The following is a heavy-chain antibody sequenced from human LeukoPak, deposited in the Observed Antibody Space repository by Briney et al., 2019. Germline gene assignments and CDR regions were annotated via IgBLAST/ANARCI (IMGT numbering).Heavy chain of an antibody. D-gene: IGHD2-2*01. V-gene: IGHV3-23*01. CDR3: AKESGCSSTSCYFLDYYYYYYMDV. CDR1: GFTFSSYA. Sequence: GGSLRLSCAASGFTFSSYAMSWVRQAPGKGLEWVSAISGSGGSTYYADSVKGRFTISRDNSKNTLYLQMNSLRAEDTAVYYCAKESGCSSTSCYFLDYYYYYYMDVWGKGTTVTISS. J-gene: IGHJ6*03. CDR2: ISGSGGST.